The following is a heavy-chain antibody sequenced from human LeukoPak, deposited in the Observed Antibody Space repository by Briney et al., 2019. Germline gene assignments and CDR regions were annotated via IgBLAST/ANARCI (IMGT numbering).Heavy chain of an antibody. J-gene: IGHJ4*02. Sequence: PGGSLRLSCAASGFTFSSCAMSWVRQAPGKGLEWVSVISGSGSSIYYADSVEGRFTISRDNSKNTLYLQMNKLRAEDTAVYYCAKDEAVWGSYLEYWGQGTLVTVSS. CDR1: GFTFSSCA. D-gene: IGHD3-16*02. V-gene: IGHV3-23*01. CDR2: ISGSGSSI. CDR3: AKDEAVWGSYLEY.